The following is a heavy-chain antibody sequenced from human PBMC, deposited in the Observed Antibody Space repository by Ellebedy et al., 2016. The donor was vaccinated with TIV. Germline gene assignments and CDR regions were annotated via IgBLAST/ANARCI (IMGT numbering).Heavy chain of an antibody. V-gene: IGHV1-2*02. CDR3: ARDPASGYTYGGYYFDF. CDR1: GYTFTGYY. D-gene: IGHD5-18*01. Sequence: AASVKVSCKASGYTFTGYYMHWARQAPGQGLEWMGWINPNSGGTKYAQKFQGRVTMTRDTSISTAYMELSRLRSDDAAVYHCARDPASGYTYGGYYFDFWGQGTLVTVSS. CDR2: INPNSGGT. J-gene: IGHJ4*02.